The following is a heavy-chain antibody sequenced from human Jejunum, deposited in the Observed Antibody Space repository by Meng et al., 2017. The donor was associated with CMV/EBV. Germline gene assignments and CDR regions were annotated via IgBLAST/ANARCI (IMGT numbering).Heavy chain of an antibody. CDR2: IYYYKGGT. D-gene: IGHD3-3*01. V-gene: IGHV4-31*02. CDR1: ASLFSCGCY. Sequence: ASLFSCGCYWAWIRHHPGKGLEWIGYIYYYKGGTTYNPSFQSRVAISMDSSKNQFSLRLTSVTAADTAVYYCARLLWSGDIFSDYWGQGILVTVSS. CDR3: ARLLWSGDIFSDY. J-gene: IGHJ4*02.